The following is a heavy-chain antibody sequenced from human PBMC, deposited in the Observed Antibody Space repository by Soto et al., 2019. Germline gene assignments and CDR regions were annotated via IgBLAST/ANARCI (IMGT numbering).Heavy chain of an antibody. Sequence: PGESLKISCKGSGYSFTSYWIGWVRQMPGKGLEWMGIIYPGDSDNRYSPSYQGHVTISADKSISTAYLQWSRPKAPDTAMYYCESSPVTRAAVNAFDIWGQGTMVTV. V-gene: IGHV5-51*01. J-gene: IGHJ3*02. CDR1: GYSFTSYW. D-gene: IGHD2-15*01. CDR2: IYPGDSDN. CDR3: ESSPVTRAAVNAFDI.